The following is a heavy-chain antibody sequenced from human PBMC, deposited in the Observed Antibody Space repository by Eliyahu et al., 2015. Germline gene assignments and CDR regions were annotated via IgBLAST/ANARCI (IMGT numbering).Heavy chain of an antibody. V-gene: IGHV4-34*02. CDR2: IDHSGST. J-gene: IGHJ6*01. CDR1: GGSLSDYS. Sequence: QVLLQQWGTGQLKPSRTLSITCSVYGGSLSDYSWTWIRQPPGKGLEWLGEIDHSGSTKYNPSLGSRVTISLHTSKRQFSLEVTSVTAADTAKYYCARGPSSAGRRAGGMDVWSLGTTVTVSS. CDR3: ARGPSSAGRRAGGMDV. D-gene: IGHD3-22*01.